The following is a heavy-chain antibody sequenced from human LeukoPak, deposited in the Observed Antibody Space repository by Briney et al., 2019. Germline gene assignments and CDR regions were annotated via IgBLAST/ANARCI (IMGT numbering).Heavy chain of an antibody. CDR1: GFTVSGYY. CDR3: AGGSHWPGLSY. V-gene: IGHV3-53*01. D-gene: IGHD1-1*01. J-gene: IGHJ4*02. CDR2: IYTAGST. Sequence: GGSLRLSCAASGFTVSGYYMSWVRQAPGKGLEWVSVIYTAGSTSYADSVKGRITTSRDNSKNTLYLQMNSLRAEDTAVYFCAGGSHWPGLSYWRQGPLLTVSS.